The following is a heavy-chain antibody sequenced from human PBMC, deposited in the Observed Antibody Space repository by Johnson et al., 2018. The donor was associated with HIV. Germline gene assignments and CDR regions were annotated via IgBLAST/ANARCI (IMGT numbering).Heavy chain of an antibody. V-gene: IGHV3-13*01. CDR1: GFTFSSYD. CDR2: IGTAGDT. Sequence: VQLVESGGGLVQPGGSLRLSCAASGFTFSSYDMHWVRQATGKGLEWVSAIGTAGDTYYADSVKGRFTISRDNAKNSLYLQMNSLRAEDTALYYCARVSCSSTSCLGDGAFDIWGQGTMVTVSS. D-gene: IGHD2-2*01. CDR3: ARVSCSSTSCLGDGAFDI. J-gene: IGHJ3*02.